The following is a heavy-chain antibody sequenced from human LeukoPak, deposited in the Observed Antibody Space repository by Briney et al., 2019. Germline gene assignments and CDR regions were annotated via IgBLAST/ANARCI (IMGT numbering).Heavy chain of an antibody. V-gene: IGHV3-30*02. CDR2: IRSDGTNK. CDR1: GFTFSNYG. CDR3: AGDFDY. J-gene: IGHJ4*02. Sequence: GGSLRLSCAASGFTFSNYGMHWVRQAPGKGLEWVAFIRSDGTNKYYADSVKGRFTISRDNSKNMLYLQMNSLRPEDTAVYYCAGDFDYWGQGTLVTVSS.